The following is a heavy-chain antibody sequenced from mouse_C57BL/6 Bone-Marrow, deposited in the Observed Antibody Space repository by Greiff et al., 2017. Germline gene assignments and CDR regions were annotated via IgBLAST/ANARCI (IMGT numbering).Heavy chain of an antibody. CDR2: IDPEDGET. CDR3: ARSPTVAPYYFDY. D-gene: IGHD1-1*01. J-gene: IGHJ2*01. Sequence: VQLKQSGAELVKPGASVKLSCTASGFNIKDYYMHWVKQRTEQGLEWIGRIDPEDGETKYAPKFQGKATITADTSSNTAYLQLSSLTSEATAVYYCARSPTVAPYYFDYWGQGTTLTVSS. V-gene: IGHV14-2*01. CDR1: GFNIKDYY.